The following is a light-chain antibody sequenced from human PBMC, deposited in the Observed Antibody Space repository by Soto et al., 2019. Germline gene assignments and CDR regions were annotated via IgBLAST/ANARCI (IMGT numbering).Light chain of an antibody. J-gene: IGKJ4*01. CDR3: QQYNSLSSVS. CDR2: MAS. Sequence: DIQLTQSPSFLSASVGDRVTITCRASQGIGSYLAWYQQKPGKAPKVLIHMASSLKSGVPSRFSGSGSGTEFTLTITSLQPDDSATYYCQQYNSLSSVSFGGGTKVEI. CDR1: QGIGSY. V-gene: IGKV1-9*01.